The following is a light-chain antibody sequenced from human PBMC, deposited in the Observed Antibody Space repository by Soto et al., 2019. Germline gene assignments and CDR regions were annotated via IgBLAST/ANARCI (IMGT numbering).Light chain of an antibody. J-gene: IGKJ4*01. CDR3: QQYGSSRLT. Sequence: EIVLTQSPGTLSLSPGERATLSCRASQSVSSSYLAWYQQKPGQAPRLPIYGASRRATGIPDRFSGSGSGTDFTLTISRLEPEDFAVYYCQQYGSSRLTFGGGTKVDIK. V-gene: IGKV3-20*01. CDR2: GAS. CDR1: QSVSSSY.